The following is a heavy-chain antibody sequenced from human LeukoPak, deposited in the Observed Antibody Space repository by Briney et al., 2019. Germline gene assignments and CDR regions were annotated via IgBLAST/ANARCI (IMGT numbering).Heavy chain of an antibody. V-gene: IGHV3-23*01. Sequence: PGGSLRLSCAASGFTFSSYAMSWVRQAPGKGLEWVSAISGSGGSTYYTDSVKGRFTISRDNSNNTMYLQMNNLRSEDTAVYFCVRDYYGSGTYQGNYYYGMDVWGHGTTVTVSS. CDR3: VRDYYGSGTYQGNYYYGMDV. CDR2: ISGSGGST. D-gene: IGHD3-10*01. J-gene: IGHJ6*02. CDR1: GFTFSSYA.